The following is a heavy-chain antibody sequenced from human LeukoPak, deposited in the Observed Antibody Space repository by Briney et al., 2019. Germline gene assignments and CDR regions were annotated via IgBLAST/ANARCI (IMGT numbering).Heavy chain of an antibody. CDR3: ARGAVLFDY. D-gene: IGHD6-19*01. V-gene: IGHV4-31*03. CDR1: GDSISSGGYY. Sequence: SETLSLTCTVSGDSISSGGYYWSWIRQHPGKGLEWIGYIYYGGSTYYNPSLKSRVTISVGMSKNQLSLKLSSVTAADTAVYYCARGAVLFDYWGQGTLVTVSS. CDR2: IYYGGST. J-gene: IGHJ4*02.